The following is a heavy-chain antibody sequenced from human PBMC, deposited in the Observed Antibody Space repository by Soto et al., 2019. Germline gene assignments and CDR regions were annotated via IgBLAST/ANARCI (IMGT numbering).Heavy chain of an antibody. D-gene: IGHD3-10*01. Sequence: PSETLSLTCTVSGGSISSDSYYWGWIRQSPGKGLEWIARINYSGSTNYNPTLKSRLTISVDTSKNQFSLKLSSVTAADTAVYYCARQGFGVLHGLVDVWGQGTTVTVSS. CDR1: GGSISSDSYY. CDR2: INYSGST. J-gene: IGHJ6*02. CDR3: ARQGFGVLHGLVDV. V-gene: IGHV4-39*01.